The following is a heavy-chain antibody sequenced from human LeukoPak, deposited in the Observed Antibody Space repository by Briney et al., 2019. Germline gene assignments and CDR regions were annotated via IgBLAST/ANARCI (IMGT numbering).Heavy chain of an antibody. CDR2: ISGNGDDT. Sequence: GGSVSLFCTVSGFTFNSYAMSRVREGPGRVLAWVSSISGNGDDTYHADSVKGRFTVARDNSKSTLYLQMNSLRAEDTAVFYCARTIAHYTNSWLYYYYDMDVWGQGTTVTVSS. V-gene: IGHV3-23*01. D-gene: IGHD6-13*01. J-gene: IGHJ6*02. CDR1: GFTFNSYA. CDR3: ARTIAHYTNSWLYYYYDMDV.